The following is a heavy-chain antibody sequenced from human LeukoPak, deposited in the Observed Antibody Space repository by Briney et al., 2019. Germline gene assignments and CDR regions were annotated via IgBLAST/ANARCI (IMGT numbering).Heavy chain of an antibody. D-gene: IGHD6-25*01. V-gene: IGHV4-4*07. CDR2: IDNSGST. J-gene: IGHJ6*03. Sequence: SETLSLTCTVSGGSISSYYWSGIRQPAGKGREWMGRIDNSGSTNYNPSPKSRVTISVDKSKNHFSLKVSSVTDADTAVYYCARVAPSGYYYMDVWGKGTKVTVSS. CDR3: ARVAPSGYYYMDV. CDR1: GGSISSYY.